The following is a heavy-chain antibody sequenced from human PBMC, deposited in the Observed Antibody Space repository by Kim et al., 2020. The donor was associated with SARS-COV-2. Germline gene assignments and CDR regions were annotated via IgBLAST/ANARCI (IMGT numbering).Heavy chain of an antibody. CDR1: GFTFSSYS. V-gene: IGHV3-21*01. Sequence: GGSLRLSCAASGFTFSSYSMNWVRQAPGKGLEWVASISSSRSYIYYADSVKGRFTISRDNAKNSLYLQMNSLRAEDTAVYYCARDYHDFWSCPIITYAFDIWGQGTMVTVSS. CDR2: ISSSRSYI. J-gene: IGHJ3*02. D-gene: IGHD3-3*01. CDR3: ARDYHDFWSCPIITYAFDI.